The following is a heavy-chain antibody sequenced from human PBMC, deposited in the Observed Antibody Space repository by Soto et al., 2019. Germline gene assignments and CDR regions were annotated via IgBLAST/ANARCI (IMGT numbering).Heavy chain of an antibody. CDR1: GGSISSCDYY. CDR2: IYYSGST. J-gene: IGHJ4*02. Sequence: PSETLSLTCTVSGGSISSCDYYWSWIRQPPGKGLEWIGYIYYSGSTYYNPSLKSRVTISVDTSKNQFSLKLSSVTAADTAVYYCARSHGPRYCSSTSCYFFDYWGRGTLVTVSS. CDR3: ARSHGPRYCSSTSCYFFDY. V-gene: IGHV4-30-4*01. D-gene: IGHD2-2*01.